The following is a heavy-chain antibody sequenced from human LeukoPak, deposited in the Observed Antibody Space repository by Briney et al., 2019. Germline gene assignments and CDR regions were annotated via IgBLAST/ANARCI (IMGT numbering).Heavy chain of an antibody. J-gene: IGHJ4*02. CDR2: IYYSGST. V-gene: IGHV4-59*12. D-gene: IGHD6-13*01. CDR1: GGSISSYY. CDR3: AGTYSSSWYGYYFDY. Sequence: SETLSLTCTVSGGSISSYYWSWTRQPPGKGLEWIGYIYYSGSTNYNPSLKSRVTISVDTSKNQLSLKLSSVTAADTAVYYCAGTYSSSWYGYYFDYWGQGTLVTVSS.